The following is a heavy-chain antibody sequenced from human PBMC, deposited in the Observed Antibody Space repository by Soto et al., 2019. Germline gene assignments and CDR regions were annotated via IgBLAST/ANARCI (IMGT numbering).Heavy chain of an antibody. Sequence: GGSLSLSCVASGFTFSNYGMHWVRQAPGKGLEWVAVISYDGSNKYYADSVKGRFTISRDNSKNTLYLQMTSLRTEDTALYYCAKLDEGGLQYAYYAMDVWGQGTTVTVSS. CDR3: AKLDEGGLQYAYYAMDV. V-gene: IGHV3-30*18. CDR1: GFTFSNYG. J-gene: IGHJ6*02. D-gene: IGHD2-15*01. CDR2: ISYDGSNK.